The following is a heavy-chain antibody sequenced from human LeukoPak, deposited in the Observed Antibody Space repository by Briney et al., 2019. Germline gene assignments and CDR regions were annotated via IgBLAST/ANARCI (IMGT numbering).Heavy chain of an antibody. CDR2: IIPIFGTA. J-gene: IGHJ6*03. CDR1: GGTFSSYA. CDR3: ARGGVGYCTNGVCYGHYYYYYMDV. Sequence: GASVKVSCKASGGTFSSYAISWVRQAPGQGLEWMGGIIPIFGTANYAQKFQGRVTITADKSTSTAYMELSSLRSEDTAVYYCARGGVGYCTNGVCYGHYYYYYMDVWGKGTTVTVSS. V-gene: IGHV1-69*06. D-gene: IGHD2-8*01.